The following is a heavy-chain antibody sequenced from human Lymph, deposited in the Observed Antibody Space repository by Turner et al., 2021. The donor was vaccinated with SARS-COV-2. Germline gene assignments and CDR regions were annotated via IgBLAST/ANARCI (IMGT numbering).Heavy chain of an antibody. J-gene: IGHJ5*02. V-gene: IGHV3-9*01. CDR3: AKDISSTVTTGVVNWFDP. CDR2: ISWNSGSI. D-gene: IGHD4-17*01. CDR1: GFTFDDYA. Sequence: VQLVESGGGVVQPGRSLRLSCAASGFTFDDYAMHWVRQAPGKGLEWVSGISWNSGSIGYADSVKGRFTISRDNAKNSLYLQMNSLRAEDTALYYCAKDISSTVTTGVVNWFDPWGQGTLVTVSS.